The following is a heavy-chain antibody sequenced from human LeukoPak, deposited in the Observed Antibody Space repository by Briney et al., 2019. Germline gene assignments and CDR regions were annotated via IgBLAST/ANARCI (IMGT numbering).Heavy chain of an antibody. CDR3: ARSFAY. V-gene: IGHV3-30*04. CDR2: ISYDGSNK. Sequence: GGSLRLSCAASGFTFRSYAMHWVRQAPGKGLEWVAVISYDGSNKYYIDSVKGRFTISRDNSKNTLYLQMNSLRAEDTAVYYCARSFAYWGQGTLVTVSS. J-gene: IGHJ4*02. CDR1: GFTFRSYA.